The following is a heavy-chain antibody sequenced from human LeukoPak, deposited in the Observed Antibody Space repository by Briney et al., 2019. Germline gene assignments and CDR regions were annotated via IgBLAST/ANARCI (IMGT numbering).Heavy chain of an antibody. Sequence: VASVKVSCKASGNTFSSYAISWVRQAPGQGLEWLGRIVPILEATKYSPHLEGRVTITADKSTVTAYMELSRLRSDDTAVYYCARYRCKTTSGSEDTDAFDMWGQGTMVTVSS. D-gene: IGHD2/OR15-2a*01. CDR2: IVPILEAT. J-gene: IGHJ3*02. CDR1: GNTFSSYA. CDR3: ARYRCKTTSGSEDTDAFDM. V-gene: IGHV1-69*04.